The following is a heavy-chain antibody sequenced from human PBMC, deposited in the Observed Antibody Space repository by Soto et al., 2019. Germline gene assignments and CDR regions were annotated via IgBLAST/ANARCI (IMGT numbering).Heavy chain of an antibody. V-gene: IGHV3-30-3*01. CDR1: GFTFTNYP. CDR2: VSHDGINT. J-gene: IGHJ4*02. Sequence: QVQLVESGGGVVQPGRSLRLSCAASGFTFTNYPMHWVRQAPGKALEWVAVVSHDGINTYYADSVKGLFTISRDNSKNTLYLQLNSLRTEDTAVFYCAREKTVGGIRLDNWGQGTLVTVSS. D-gene: IGHD1-26*01. CDR3: AREKTVGGIRLDN.